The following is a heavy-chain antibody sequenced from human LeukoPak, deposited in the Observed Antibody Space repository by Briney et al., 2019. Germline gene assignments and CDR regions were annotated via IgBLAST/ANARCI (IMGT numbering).Heavy chain of an antibody. CDR3: AKVPPPLGYCSSTSCPFDY. J-gene: IGHJ4*02. CDR2: ISAYNGNT. Sequence: ASVKVSCKASGYTFTSYGISRVRQAPGQGLEWMGWISAYNGNTNYAQKLQGRVTITTDTSTSTAYMELRSLRSDDTAVYYCAKVPPPLGYCSSTSCPFDYWGQGTLVTVSS. V-gene: IGHV1-18*04. D-gene: IGHD2-2*01. CDR1: GYTFTSYG.